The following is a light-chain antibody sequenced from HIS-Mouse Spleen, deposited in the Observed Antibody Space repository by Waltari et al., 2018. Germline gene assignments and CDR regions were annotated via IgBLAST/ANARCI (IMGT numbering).Light chain of an antibody. V-gene: IGLV3-10*01. Sequence: SYELTQPPSVSVSPAQTARITCSGDALPTKKAYWYQQKSGQAPVLVIYEDSKRPSGIPERFSGSSSGTMATLTISGAQVEDEADYYCYSTDSSGNHRVFGGGTKLTVL. CDR1: ALPTKK. J-gene: IGLJ2*01. CDR3: YSTDSSGNHRV. CDR2: EDS.